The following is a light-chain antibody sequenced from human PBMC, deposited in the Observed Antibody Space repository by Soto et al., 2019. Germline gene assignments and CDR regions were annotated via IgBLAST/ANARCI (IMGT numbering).Light chain of an antibody. Sequence: DIQMTQSPACLSASVGDRVIITCRAIQSISNYLNWYQQKPGKAPNLLIYAASTFQSGVPSRFSGSGSGTDLTLTISSLQPEDFATYYGQQSYNIPFTFGPGTKVNIK. CDR2: AAS. V-gene: IGKV1-39*01. J-gene: IGKJ3*01. CDR3: QQSYNIPFT. CDR1: QSISNY.